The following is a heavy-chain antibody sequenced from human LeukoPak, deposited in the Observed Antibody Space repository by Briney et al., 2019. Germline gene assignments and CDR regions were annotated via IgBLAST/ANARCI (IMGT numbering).Heavy chain of an antibody. CDR2: TYYRSKWFN. Sequence: SQTLSLTCAISGDSVSSNSAAWSWIRQSPSRGLEWLGRTYYRSKWFNDYATSVKSRISINPDPSRNQFSLQLNSVIPEDTAVYFCVRDRGGLELWGQGTLVTVSS. V-gene: IGHV6-1*01. D-gene: IGHD1-7*01. J-gene: IGHJ4*02. CDR1: GDSVSSNSAA. CDR3: VRDRGGLEL.